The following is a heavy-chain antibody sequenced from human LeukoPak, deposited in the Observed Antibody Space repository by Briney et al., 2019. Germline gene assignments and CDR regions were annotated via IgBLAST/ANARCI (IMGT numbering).Heavy chain of an antibody. J-gene: IGHJ3*02. CDR1: GYIFSTYW. CDR3: ARRMPRTLTWDALDI. Sequence: GESLKISCKGSGYIFSTYWISWVRQMPGKGLEWMGVIHLDDSDARYSPSFQGQVTLSVDKSASTANLQWASLKASDTGIYYCARRMPRTLTWDALDIWGQGTMVTVSS. D-gene: IGHD2-2*01. V-gene: IGHV5-51*01. CDR2: IHLDDSDA.